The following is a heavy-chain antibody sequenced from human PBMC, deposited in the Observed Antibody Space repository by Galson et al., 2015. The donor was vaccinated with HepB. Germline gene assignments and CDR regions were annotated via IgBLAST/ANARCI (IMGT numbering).Heavy chain of an antibody. CDR3: AKSASPDQLPNRRDRIAAAGLDAFDI. CDR1: GFTFSSYG. D-gene: IGHD6-13*01. J-gene: IGHJ3*02. Sequence: SLRLSCAASGFTFSSYGMHWVRQAPGKGLEWVAVISYDGSNKYYADSVKGRFTISRDNSKNTLYLQMNSLRAEDTAVYYCAKSASPDQLPNRRDRIAAAGLDAFDIWGQGTMVTVSS. V-gene: IGHV3-30*18. CDR2: ISYDGSNK.